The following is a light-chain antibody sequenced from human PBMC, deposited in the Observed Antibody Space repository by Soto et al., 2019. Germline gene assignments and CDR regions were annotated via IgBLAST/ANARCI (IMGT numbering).Light chain of an antibody. CDR2: ESS. V-gene: IGLV2-23*01. CDR1: SSDVGSYNL. CDR3: FSYAGSSTYV. J-gene: IGLJ1*01. Sequence: QSVLTQPASVSGSPGQSITISCAGTSSDVGSYNLVSWYQNHPGKAPKLMIYESSKRPSGVSNRFSGSKSGNTASLTISGLQAADEADYFCFSYAGSSTYVFGTGTKVTVL.